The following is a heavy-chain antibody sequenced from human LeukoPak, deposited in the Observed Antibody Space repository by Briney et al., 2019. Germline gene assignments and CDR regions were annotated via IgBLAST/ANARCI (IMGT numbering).Heavy chain of an antibody. V-gene: IGHV4-59*08. D-gene: IGHD5-18*01. CDR1: GGSISSYY. Sequence: IPSETLSLTCTVSGGSISSYYWSWIRQPPGKGLEWIGYIYYSGSTNYNPSLKSRVTISVDTSKNQFSLKLSSVTAADTAVYYCARVEYSYGYYAFDIWGQGTMVTVSS. CDR3: ARVEYSYGYYAFDI. J-gene: IGHJ3*02. CDR2: IYYSGST.